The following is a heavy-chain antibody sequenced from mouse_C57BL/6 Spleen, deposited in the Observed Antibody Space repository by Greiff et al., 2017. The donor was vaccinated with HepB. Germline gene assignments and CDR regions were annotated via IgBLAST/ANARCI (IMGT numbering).Heavy chain of an antibody. D-gene: IGHD3-2*02. V-gene: IGHV1-26*01. Sequence: VQLQQSGPELVKPGASVKISCKASGYTFTDYYMNWVKQSHGKSLEWIGDINPNNGGTSYNQKFKGKATLTVDKSSSTAYMELRSLTSEDSAVYYCAGDSSGRFAYWGQGTLVTVSA. CDR3: AGDSSGRFAY. CDR2: INPNNGGT. CDR1: GYTFTDYY. J-gene: IGHJ3*01.